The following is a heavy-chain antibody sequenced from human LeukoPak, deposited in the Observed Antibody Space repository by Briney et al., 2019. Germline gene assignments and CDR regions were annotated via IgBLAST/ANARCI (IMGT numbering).Heavy chain of an antibody. CDR1: GFTFSSYA. CDR2: ISGSGGST. Sequence: PGGSLRLSCAASGFTFSSYAMSWVRQAPGKGLEWVSAISGSGGSTYYADSVKGRFTISRDNSKNTLYLQMNSLRAEDTAVYYCAKDVLVVAATSPPPLDYYYGMDVWGQGTTVTVSS. V-gene: IGHV3-23*01. J-gene: IGHJ6*02. D-gene: IGHD2-15*01. CDR3: AKDVLVVAATSPPPLDYYYGMDV.